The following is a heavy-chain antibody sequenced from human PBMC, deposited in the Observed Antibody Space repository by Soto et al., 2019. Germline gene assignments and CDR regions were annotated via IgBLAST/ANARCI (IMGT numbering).Heavy chain of an antibody. J-gene: IGHJ6*02. D-gene: IGHD3-3*01. CDR1: GFTFSSYG. CDR2: ISHDGSNK. Sequence: GGSLRLSCAASGFTFSSYGMHWVRQAPGKGLEWVAFISHDGSNKYYADSMKGRISMSRDNSKSTVYLQMSSLRAEDTAVYYCTKRRNALIFLEWSSGMEVWGPGTTVTVSS. V-gene: IGHV3-30*18. CDR3: TKRRNALIFLEWSSGMEV.